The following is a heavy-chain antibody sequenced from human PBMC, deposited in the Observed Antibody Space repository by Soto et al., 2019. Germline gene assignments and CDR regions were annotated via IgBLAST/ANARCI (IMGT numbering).Heavy chain of an antibody. V-gene: IGHV3-21*01. J-gene: IGHJ4*02. CDR3: ASHPPAVAGNFDY. Sequence: PGGSLRLSCAASGFTFSSYSMNWVRQAPGKGLEWVSSISSSSSYIYYADSVKGRFTISRDNAKNSLYLQMNSLRAEDTAVYYCASHPPAVAGNFDYWGQGTLVTVSS. CDR2: ISSSSSYI. D-gene: IGHD6-19*01. CDR1: GFTFSSYS.